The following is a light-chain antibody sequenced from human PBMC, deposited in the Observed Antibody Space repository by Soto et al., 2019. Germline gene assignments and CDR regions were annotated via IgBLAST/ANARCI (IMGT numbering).Light chain of an antibody. CDR1: STDVGGYNY. Sequence: QSVLTQPRSVSGSPGQSVTISCTGTSTDVGGYNYVSWYQQHPGKVPKLMLYDVSKRPSGVPDRFSGSKSGNTASLTISGLQAEDEADYYCCSYAGRXTLYVFGSGTKVTV. J-gene: IGLJ1*01. CDR2: DVS. V-gene: IGLV2-11*01. CDR3: CSYAGRXTLYV.